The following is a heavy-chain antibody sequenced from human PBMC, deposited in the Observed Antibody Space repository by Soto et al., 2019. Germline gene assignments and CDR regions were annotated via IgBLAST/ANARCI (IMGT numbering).Heavy chain of an antibody. J-gene: IGHJ6*02. V-gene: IGHV1-2*02. CDR1: GYSFADYY. Sequence: ASVKVSCKASGYSFADYYMHWVRQAPGQGLEWMGWINPDSGGTNYAQKFQGRVTMTRDSSITTAYMELTGLRSDDTAVYYCARDQMTTVTINDYYGMDVWGQGTTVAVSS. CDR2: INPDSGGT. CDR3: ARDQMTTVTINDYYGMDV. D-gene: IGHD4-17*01.